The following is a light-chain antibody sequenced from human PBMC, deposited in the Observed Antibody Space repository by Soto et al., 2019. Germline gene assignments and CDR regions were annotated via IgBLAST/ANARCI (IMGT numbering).Light chain of an antibody. V-gene: IGKV3-20*01. CDR2: GAS. Sequence: EIVLTQSPGTLSLSPGERATLSCRASQSVSHYLAWYQHKPGQAPRLLIYGASSRATGIPDRFSGSGSGTDFTLTISSLEPEDFAVYFCQQYGSSPQVTFGPGTKVDIK. CDR3: QQYGSSPQVT. CDR1: QSVSHY. J-gene: IGKJ3*01.